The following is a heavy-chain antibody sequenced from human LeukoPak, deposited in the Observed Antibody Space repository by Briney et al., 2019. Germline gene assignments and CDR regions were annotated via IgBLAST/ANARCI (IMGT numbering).Heavy chain of an antibody. CDR3: TWSGLKIES. CDR1: GFTFNSGW. V-gene: IGHV3-15*01. J-gene: IGHJ4*02. D-gene: IGHD3-3*01. Sequence: GGSLRLSCAASGFTFNSGWMSWVRQAPGKGLESVAQIKTETDGGTTDYASPVKGRFTISRDGSKNMVFLQMNSLKTDDTALYYCTWSGLKIESWGQGTLVTVSS. CDR2: IKTETDGGTT.